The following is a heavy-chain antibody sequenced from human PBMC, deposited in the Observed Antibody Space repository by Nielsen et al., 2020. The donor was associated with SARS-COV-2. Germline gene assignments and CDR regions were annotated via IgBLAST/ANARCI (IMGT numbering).Heavy chain of an antibody. CDR2: ISSSGSDT. CDR1: GFTFSDYY. Sequence: GESLKISCAASGFTFSDYYMSWIRQAPGKGLEWVSHISSSGSDTNYADSVKGRFTISRDNSKNTLYLQMNSLRAEDTAAYYCAKGSQFSSSWYDYWGQGTLVTVSS. D-gene: IGHD6-13*01. V-gene: IGHV3-11*05. J-gene: IGHJ4*02. CDR3: AKGSQFSSSWYDY.